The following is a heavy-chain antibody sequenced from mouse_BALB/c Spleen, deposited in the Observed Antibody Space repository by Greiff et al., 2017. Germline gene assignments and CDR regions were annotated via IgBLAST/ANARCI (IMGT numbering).Heavy chain of an antibody. D-gene: IGHD1-1*01. CDR1: GYTFTSYD. CDR2: IYPGDGST. J-gene: IGHJ3*01. CDR3: ADYYGSSYPWFAY. Sequence: LQQSGPELVKPGALVKISCKASGYTFTSYDINWVKQRPGQGLEWIGWIYPGDGSTKYNEKFKGKATLTAAKSSSTAYMQLSSLTSENSAVYYCADYYGSSYPWFAYWGQGTLVTVSA. V-gene: IGHV1S33*01.